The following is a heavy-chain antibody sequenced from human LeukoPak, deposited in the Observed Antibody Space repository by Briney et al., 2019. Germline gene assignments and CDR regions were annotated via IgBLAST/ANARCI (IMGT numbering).Heavy chain of an antibody. D-gene: IGHD3-10*01. CDR1: GDTFTSYD. J-gene: IGHJ6*03. CDR2: MNPNSGNT. CDR3: ARRGFGELLIYYYYMDV. V-gene: IGHV1-8*01. Sequence: ASVKVSCKASGDTFTSYDIDWVRQAAGQVREWIGWMNPNSGNTGYAQKFQGRVTMTRNTSIRTAYMELSSLRSEDTAVYYCARRGFGELLIYYYYMDVWGKGTTVTVSS.